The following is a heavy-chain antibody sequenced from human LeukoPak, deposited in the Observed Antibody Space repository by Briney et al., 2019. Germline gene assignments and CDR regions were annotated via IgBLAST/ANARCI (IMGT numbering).Heavy chain of an antibody. V-gene: IGHV1-18*01. CDR2: ISAYNGNT. CDR1: GYTFTSYG. D-gene: IGHD3-10*01. Sequence: ASVKVSCKASGYTFTSYGVSWVRQAPGQGLEWMGWISAYNGNTNYAQKLQGRVTMTTDTSTSTAYMELSSLRSEDTAVYYCASGMVRGPFDYWGQGTLVTVSS. CDR3: ASGMVRGPFDY. J-gene: IGHJ4*02.